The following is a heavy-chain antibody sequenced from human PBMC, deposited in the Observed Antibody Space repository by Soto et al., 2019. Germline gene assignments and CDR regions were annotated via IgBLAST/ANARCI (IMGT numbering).Heavy chain of an antibody. CDR1: GRSFSAYY. V-gene: IGHV4-34*09. CDR2: INHSGST. CDR3: AREPGV. D-gene: IGHD3-10*01. J-gene: IGHJ4*02. Sequence: PSETLSLTCAVYGRSFSAYYWSWIRQPPGEGLEWIGEINHSGSTNYNPSHKRRITISVDTSKNQFSLKLSSVTAADTAVYYCAREPGVWGQGSLVTVS.